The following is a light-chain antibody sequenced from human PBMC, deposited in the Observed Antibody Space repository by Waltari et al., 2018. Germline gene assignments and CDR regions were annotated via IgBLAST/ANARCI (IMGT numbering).Light chain of an antibody. Sequence: QSALTQPASVSGSPGQSITISCTGTSNDVGYYNLVSWYQQHPGKAPNLIIFEVNKRPSGASHRFSGSKSGNTAALTISGIQAEDEAEYYCSSDAGGNTIYVFGSGTKVTVL. J-gene: IGLJ1*01. CDR1: SNDVGYYNL. CDR2: EVN. CDR3: SSDAGGNTIYV. V-gene: IGLV2-23*02.